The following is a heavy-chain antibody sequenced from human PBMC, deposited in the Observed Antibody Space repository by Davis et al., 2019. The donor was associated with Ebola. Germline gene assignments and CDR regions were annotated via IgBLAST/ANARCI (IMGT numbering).Heavy chain of an antibody. CDR2: INPKSGGT. CDR1: GYTFIDNY. D-gene: IGHD2-8*01. J-gene: IGHJ6*03. Sequence: AASVKVSCKASGYTFIDNYIHWTRQAPGQGPEWMGWINPKSGGTKYAQRFQDWVTMTRDTSITTAYVELSGLTSDDTAIYYCARALSATYDYYVDVWGKGTAVTVSS. CDR3: ARALSATYDYYVDV. V-gene: IGHV1-2*04.